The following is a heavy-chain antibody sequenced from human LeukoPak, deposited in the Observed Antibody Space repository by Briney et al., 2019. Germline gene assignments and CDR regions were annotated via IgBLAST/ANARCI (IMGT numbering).Heavy chain of an antibody. J-gene: IGHJ5*02. CDR3: ARDLYRDSLPVSWFDP. CDR1: GYTFTSYG. V-gene: IGHV1-18*01. Sequence: ASVKVSCKASGYTFTSYGISWVRQAPGQGLEWMGWISDYNGNTNYAQKLQGRVTMTTDTSTSTAYMELRSLRSNDTAVYYCARDLYRDSLPVSWFDPWGQGTLVTVSS. CDR2: ISDYNGNT. D-gene: IGHD4-11*01.